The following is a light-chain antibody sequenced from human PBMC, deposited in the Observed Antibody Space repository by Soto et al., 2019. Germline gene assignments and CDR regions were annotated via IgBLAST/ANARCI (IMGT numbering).Light chain of an antibody. CDR3: QQRVHWPLT. V-gene: IGKV3-11*01. Sequence: EIVLTQSPATLSLPPGERATLSCRASQSLSSYLAWYQQKPGQAPRLLIYEASNRAAGIPARFSGSGSGTDFTLTISSLEPEDIAVYYCQQRVHWPLTFGGGTKLEIK. J-gene: IGKJ4*01. CDR1: QSLSSY. CDR2: EAS.